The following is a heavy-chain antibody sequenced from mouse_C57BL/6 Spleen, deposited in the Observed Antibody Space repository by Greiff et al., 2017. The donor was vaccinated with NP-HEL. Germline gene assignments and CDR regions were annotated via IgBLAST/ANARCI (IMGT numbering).Heavy chain of an antibody. Sequence: QVQLQQPGAELVMPGASVKLSCKASGFTFTSYWMHWVKQRPGQGLEWIGEIDPSDSYTNYNQKFKGKSTLTVDKSSSTAYMQLSSLTSEDSAVYYCARSVYGYDGSYWYFDVWGTGTTVTVSS. CDR2: IDPSDSYT. CDR1: GFTFTSYW. V-gene: IGHV1-69*01. CDR3: ARSVYGYDGSYWYFDV. J-gene: IGHJ1*03. D-gene: IGHD2-2*01.